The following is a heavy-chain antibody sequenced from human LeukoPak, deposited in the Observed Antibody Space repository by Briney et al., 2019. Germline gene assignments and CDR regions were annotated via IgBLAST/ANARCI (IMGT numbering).Heavy chain of an antibody. CDR3: AKDREWFGSLLDGMDV. D-gene: IGHD3-10*01. J-gene: IGHJ6*02. CDR2: ISGSGGST. V-gene: IGHV3-23*01. Sequence: GGSLRLSCAASGFTFSSYAMSWVRQAPGKGLEWVSAISGSGGSTYYADSAKGRFTISRDNSKNTLYLQMNSLRAEDTAVYYCAKDREWFGSLLDGMDVWGQGTTVTVSS. CDR1: GFTFSSYA.